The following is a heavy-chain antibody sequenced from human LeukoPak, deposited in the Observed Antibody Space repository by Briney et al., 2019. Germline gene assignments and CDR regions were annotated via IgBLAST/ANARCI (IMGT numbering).Heavy chain of an antibody. CDR3: AKDARGYGDYEAKAEPFFDY. V-gene: IGHV3-30*18. CDR2: ISYDGSNK. Sequence: GGSLRLSCAASGFTFSSYGMHWVRQAPGKGLEWVAVISYDGSNKYYADSVKGRFTISRDNSKNTLYLQMNSLRAEDTAVYYCAKDARGYGDYEAKAEPFFDYWGQGTLVTVSS. CDR1: GFTFSSYG. D-gene: IGHD4-17*01. J-gene: IGHJ4*02.